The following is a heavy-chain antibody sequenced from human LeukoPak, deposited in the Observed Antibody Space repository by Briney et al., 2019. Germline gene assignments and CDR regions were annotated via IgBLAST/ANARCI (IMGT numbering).Heavy chain of an antibody. D-gene: IGHD6-19*01. CDR1: GFTFSSYS. CDR3: ARVPIAVAAPGDY. V-gene: IGHV3-21*01. J-gene: IGHJ4*02. CDR2: ISSSSSYI. Sequence: GGSLRLSCAASGFTFSSYSMSWVRQAPGKGLEWVSSISSSSSYIYYADSVKGRFTISRDNAKNSLYLQMNSLRAEDTAVYYCARVPIAVAAPGDYWGQGTLVTVSS.